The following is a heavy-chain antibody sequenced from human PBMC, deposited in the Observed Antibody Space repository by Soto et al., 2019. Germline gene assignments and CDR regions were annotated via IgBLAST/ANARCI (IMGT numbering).Heavy chain of an antibody. Sequence: EVQLVESGGALVQPGGSLRLSCAVSGFTLRNYYMHWARQAPGKGLVWVSHINGDGSSIDYADSVKGRFTNTRDNAKNPLYLQMNSLRVEDTAVYYCARGGVPDAFDIWGEGTMVAVSS. D-gene: IGHD3-10*01. J-gene: IGHJ3*02. CDR2: INGDGSSI. CDR1: GFTLRNYY. V-gene: IGHV3-74*01. CDR3: ARGGVPDAFDI.